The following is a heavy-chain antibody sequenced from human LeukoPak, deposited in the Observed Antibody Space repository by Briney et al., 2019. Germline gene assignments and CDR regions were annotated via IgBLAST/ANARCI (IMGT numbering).Heavy chain of an antibody. CDR1: GFTLNDYY. Sequence: GGSLRLSCSASGFTLNDYYMDWVRHAPGKGLEWVGRIRNKANRYTTEYAASVKGRFTISRDDSENSLYLQMSSLRTEDTAMYYCARDFDRPGSDYWGQGTLVTVSS. CDR3: ARDFDRPGSDY. J-gene: IGHJ4*02. V-gene: IGHV3-72*01. CDR2: IRNKANRYTT.